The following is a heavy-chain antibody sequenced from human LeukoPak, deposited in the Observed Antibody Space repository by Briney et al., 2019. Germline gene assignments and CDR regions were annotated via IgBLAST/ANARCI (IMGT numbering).Heavy chain of an antibody. CDR2: INPDGTTT. Sequence: PGGSLRLSCAASGFTLSGYWMHWVRQTPGKGLVWVSRINPDGTTTTYADSVKGRFTISRDNAKNTLYLQMNSLRVEDTAVYYCARHTFDEEDYWGQGTLVTVSS. CDR1: GFTLSGYW. CDR3: ARHTFDEEDY. J-gene: IGHJ4*02. V-gene: IGHV3-74*01. D-gene: IGHD2/OR15-2a*01.